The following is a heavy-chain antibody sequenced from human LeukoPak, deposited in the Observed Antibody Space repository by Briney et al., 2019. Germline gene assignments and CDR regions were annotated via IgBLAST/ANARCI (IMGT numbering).Heavy chain of an antibody. J-gene: IGHJ4*02. CDR2: INHSGST. V-gene: IGHV4-34*01. CDR1: GGSFSGYH. D-gene: IGHD6-6*01. CDR3: ARRHSRSSSDY. Sequence: SETLSLTCGVYGGSFSGYHWTWIRLRPGKGLEWIGDINHSGSTHYNPSLKSRVTISVDTSNNQFSLTLSSVTAADTAVYYCARRHSRSSSDYWGQPTLVTVYS.